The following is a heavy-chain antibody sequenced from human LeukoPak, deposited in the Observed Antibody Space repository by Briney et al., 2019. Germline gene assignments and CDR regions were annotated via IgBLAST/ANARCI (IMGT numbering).Heavy chain of an antibody. CDR2: INPNSGGT. Sequence: ASVKVSCKASGYTFTGYYMHWVRQAPGQGLEWMGWINPNSGGTNYAQKFQGRVTMTRDTSISTAYMELSRLRSDDTAVYYCARALAVAGNEGFDYWGQGTLVTVSS. V-gene: IGHV1-2*02. CDR1: GYTFTGYY. J-gene: IGHJ4*02. D-gene: IGHD6-19*01. CDR3: ARALAVAGNEGFDY.